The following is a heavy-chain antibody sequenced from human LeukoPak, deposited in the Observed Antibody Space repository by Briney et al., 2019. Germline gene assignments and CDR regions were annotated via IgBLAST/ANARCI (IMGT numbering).Heavy chain of an antibody. CDR3: ARGGEGYNDDAFEV. CDR1: GDSIRSHY. CDR2: IYSSATT. Sequence: KPSETLSLTCTVSGDSIRSHYCAWIRQSPGKGLEWIGHIYSSATTDYNPSFKSRVTISLDTSKKQFSLKMTSVTALDSAVYYCARGGEGYNDDAFEVWGLGTAVTVSS. J-gene: IGHJ3*01. V-gene: IGHV4-4*09. D-gene: IGHD5-24*01.